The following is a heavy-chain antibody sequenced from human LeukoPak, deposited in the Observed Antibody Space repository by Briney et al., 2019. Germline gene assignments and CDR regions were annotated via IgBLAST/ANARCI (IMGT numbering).Heavy chain of an antibody. CDR1: GRSFSGYF. V-gene: IGHV4-34*01. D-gene: IGHD3-16*02. J-gene: IGHJ4*02. Sequence: SETLSLTCVVYGRSFSGYFWSWIRQPPGKGLEWIGEINHSGSTKYNPSLKSRVTISVDMSKNQFSLKLSSVTAADTAVYYCARSTSLHLWKRVDYWGQGTLVTVSS. CDR3: ARSTSLHLWKRVDY. CDR2: INHSGST.